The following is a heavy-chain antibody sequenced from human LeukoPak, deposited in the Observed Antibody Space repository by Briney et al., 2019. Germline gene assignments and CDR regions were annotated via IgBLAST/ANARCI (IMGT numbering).Heavy chain of an antibody. V-gene: IGHV4-59*01. CDR3: ARVLGSSWLPYYYYYGMDV. D-gene: IGHD6-13*01. Sequence: SETLSLTCTVSGGSISSYYWSWIRQPPGEGLEWIGYIYYSGSTNYNPSLKSRVTISVDTSKNQFSLKLSSVTAADTAVYYCARVLGSSWLPYYYYYGMDVWGQGTTVTVSS. J-gene: IGHJ6*02. CDR1: GGSISSYY. CDR2: IYYSGST.